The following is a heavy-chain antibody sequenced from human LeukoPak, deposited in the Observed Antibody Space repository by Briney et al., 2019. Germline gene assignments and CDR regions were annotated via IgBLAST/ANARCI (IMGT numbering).Heavy chain of an antibody. Sequence: PGSSLRLSCAASGFTFGSNGIHWVRQAPGKGLEWLAYMGFEGSDPKYADSVKGRFTISRDNSENTVYFQMNSLRAEDTALYYCARDLYCSGGTCYRAFDIWGQGTMVTVSS. CDR1: GFTFGSNG. CDR2: MGFEGSDP. CDR3: ARDLYCSGGTCYRAFDI. V-gene: IGHV3-33*01. J-gene: IGHJ3*02. D-gene: IGHD2-15*01.